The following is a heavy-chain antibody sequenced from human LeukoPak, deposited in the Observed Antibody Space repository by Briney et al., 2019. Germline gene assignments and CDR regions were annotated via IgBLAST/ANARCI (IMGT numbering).Heavy chain of an antibody. Sequence: AGSLTLSCGSSGFTLNDYTMNWLRQAPGKGLEWVSFISGDSTYRYNADSVRGRFTIYRDNTQNSLYLEMHSLRVEDTAVYYCARDSGKPYYYYYLDAWGTGTTVTVSS. D-gene: IGHD1-1*01. V-gene: IGHV3-21*01. J-gene: IGHJ6*03. CDR1: GFTLNDYT. CDR3: ARDSGKPYYYYYLDA. CDR2: ISGDSTYR.